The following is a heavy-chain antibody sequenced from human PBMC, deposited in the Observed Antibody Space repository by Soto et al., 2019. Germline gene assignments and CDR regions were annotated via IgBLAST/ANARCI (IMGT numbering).Heavy chain of an antibody. CDR3: ATVPLVRSIAVAGTQWFDP. J-gene: IGHJ5*02. Sequence: EASVKVSCKVSGYTLTELSMHWVRQAPGKGLEWMGGFDPEDGETIYAQKFQGRVTMTEDTSTDTAYMEPSSLRSEDTAVYYCATVPLVRSIAVAGTQWFDPWGQGTLVTVSS. V-gene: IGHV1-24*01. CDR1: GYTLTELS. CDR2: FDPEDGET. D-gene: IGHD6-19*01.